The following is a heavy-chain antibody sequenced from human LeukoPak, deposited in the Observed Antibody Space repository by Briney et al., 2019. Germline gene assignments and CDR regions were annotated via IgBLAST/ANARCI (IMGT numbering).Heavy chain of an antibody. V-gene: IGHV1-18*01. Sequence: ASVKVSCKASGYTFTSYGISWVRQAPGQGLEWMGWISAYNGNTNYAQKLQGRVTMTTDTSTSTAYMELSRLRSDDTAVYYCATEAKEYYYDSSGYIGNWFDPWGQGTLVTVSS. CDR2: ISAYNGNT. J-gene: IGHJ5*02. D-gene: IGHD3-22*01. CDR1: GYTFTSYG. CDR3: ATEAKEYYYDSSGYIGNWFDP.